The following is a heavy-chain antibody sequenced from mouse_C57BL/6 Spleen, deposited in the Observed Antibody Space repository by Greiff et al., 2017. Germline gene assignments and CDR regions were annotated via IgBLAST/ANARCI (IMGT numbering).Heavy chain of an antibody. V-gene: IGHV1-82*01. J-gene: IGHJ2*01. Sequence: QVQLQQSGPELVKPGASVKISCKASGYAFSSSWMNWVKQRPGKGLEWIGRIYPGDGDTNYNGKFKGKATLTADKSSSTAYMQLSSLTSEDSAVYFCAKHYGRKGCDYWGQGTTLTVSS. D-gene: IGHD1-1*01. CDR2: IYPGDGDT. CDR1: GYAFSSSW. CDR3: AKHYGRKGCDY.